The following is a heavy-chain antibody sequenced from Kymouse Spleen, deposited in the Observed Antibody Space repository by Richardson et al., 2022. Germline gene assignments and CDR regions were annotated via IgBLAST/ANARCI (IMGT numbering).Heavy chain of an antibody. CDR2: ISYDGSNK. Sequence: QVQLVESGGGVVQPGRSLRLSCAASGFTFSSYGMHWVRQAPGKGLEWVAVISYDGSNKYYADSVKGRFTISRDNSKNTLYLQMNSLRAEDTAVYYCAKDVRGVGYYYYGMDVWGQGTTVTVSS. CDR3: AKDVRGVGYYYYGMDV. D-gene: IGHD3-10*01. J-gene: IGHJ6*02. V-gene: IGHV3-30*18. CDR1: GFTFSSYG.